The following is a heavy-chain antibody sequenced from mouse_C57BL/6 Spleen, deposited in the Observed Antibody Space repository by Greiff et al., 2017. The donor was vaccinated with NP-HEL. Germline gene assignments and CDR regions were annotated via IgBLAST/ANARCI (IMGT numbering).Heavy chain of an antibody. D-gene: IGHD3-2*02. J-gene: IGHJ2*01. V-gene: IGHV1-53*01. CDR1: GYTFTSYW. Sequence: QVQLQQPGTELVKPGASVKLSCKASGYTFTSYWMHWVKQRPGQGLEWIGNINPSNGGTNYNEKFKSKATLTVDKSSSTAYMQLSSLTSEDSAVYYCAREDSSGYDGGYYFDYWGQGTTLTVSS. CDR3: AREDSSGYDGGYYFDY. CDR2: INPSNGGT.